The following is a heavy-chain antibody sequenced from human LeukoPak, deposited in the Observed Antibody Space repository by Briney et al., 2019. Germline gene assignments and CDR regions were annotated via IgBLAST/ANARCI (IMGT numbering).Heavy chain of an antibody. CDR3: ARDHEQQLDPTNWFDP. CDR1: GGTFSSYA. D-gene: IGHD6-13*01. Sequence: GASVKVSCKASGGTFSSYAISWVRQAPGQGLEWMGGIIPIFGTANYAQKFQRRVTIAADESTSTAYMELSSLRSEDTAVYYCARDHEQQLDPTNWFDPWGQGTLVTVSS. CDR2: IIPIFGTA. V-gene: IGHV1-69*13. J-gene: IGHJ5*02.